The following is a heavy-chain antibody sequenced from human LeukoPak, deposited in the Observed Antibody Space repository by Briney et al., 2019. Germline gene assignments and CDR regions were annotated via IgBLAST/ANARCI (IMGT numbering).Heavy chain of an antibody. V-gene: IGHV4-4*07. CDR1: GGSISSYY. CDR3: ARGSGSGFDP. J-gene: IGHJ5*02. Sequence: SETLSLTCIVSGGSISSYYWSWIRQPAGKGLEWIGRIYTSGGTNYNPSLKSRVTMSVDTSKNQFSLKLSSVTAADTALYYCARGSGSGFDPWGQRTLVTVSS. CDR2: IYTSGGT.